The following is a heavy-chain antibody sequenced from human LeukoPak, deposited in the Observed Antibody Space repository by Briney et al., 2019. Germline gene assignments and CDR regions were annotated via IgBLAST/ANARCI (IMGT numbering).Heavy chain of an antibody. J-gene: IGHJ5*02. Sequence: GGSLRLSCAASGLTFSSYSMNWVRQAPGKGLEWVSSISSSSSYIYYADSVKGRFTISRDNSKNTLYLQMNSLRAEDTAVYYCAKELGYCSSTSCTSTWGQGTLVTVSS. CDR1: GLTFSSYS. V-gene: IGHV3-21*04. CDR3: AKELGYCSSTSCTST. D-gene: IGHD2-2*01. CDR2: ISSSSSYI.